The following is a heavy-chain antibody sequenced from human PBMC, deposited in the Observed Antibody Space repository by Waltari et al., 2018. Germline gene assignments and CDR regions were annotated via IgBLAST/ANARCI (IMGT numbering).Heavy chain of an antibody. V-gene: IGHV3-23*03. Sequence: EVQLLESGGGLVQPGGSLRLSCAASGFTFSSYAMSWVRQAPGKGLEWVSVSYSGGSTYYADSVKGRFTISRDNSKNTLYLQMNSLRAEDTAVYYCAKGHLPGVIAPNDYWGQGTLVTVSS. CDR1: GFTFSSYA. CDR3: AKGHLPGVIAPNDY. J-gene: IGHJ4*02. D-gene: IGHD3-10*01. CDR2: SYSGGST.